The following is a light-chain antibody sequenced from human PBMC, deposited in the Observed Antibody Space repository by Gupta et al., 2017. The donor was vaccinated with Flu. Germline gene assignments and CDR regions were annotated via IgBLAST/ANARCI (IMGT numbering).Light chain of an antibody. Sequence: DIQMTQSPSSLSASVGDRVTITCRASQSISRYLNWYQQKPGKAPKLLIYAASSLQSGVPSRFSGSGSGTDFTLSVSRLQQEDYATYYCRQRNSTPRAFGPGTKVDIK. CDR3: RQRNSTPRA. V-gene: IGKV1-39*01. J-gene: IGKJ3*01. CDR2: AAS. CDR1: QSISRY.